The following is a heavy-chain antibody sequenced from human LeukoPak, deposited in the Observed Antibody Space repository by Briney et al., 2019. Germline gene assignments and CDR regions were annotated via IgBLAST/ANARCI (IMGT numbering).Heavy chain of an antibody. CDR2: ISSSSSYI. V-gene: IGHV3-21*01. CDR3: ARDRGGSGCYQH. D-gene: IGHD6-19*01. Sequence: GGSLRLSCAASGFTFSSYSMNWVRQAPGKGLEWVSSISSSSSYIYYADSVKGRFTISRDNAKNSLYLQMNSLRAEDTAVYYCARDRGGSGCYQHWGQGTLVTVSP. CDR1: GFTFSSYS. J-gene: IGHJ1*01.